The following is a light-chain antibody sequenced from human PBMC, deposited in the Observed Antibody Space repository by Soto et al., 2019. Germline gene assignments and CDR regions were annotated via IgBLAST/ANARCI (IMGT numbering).Light chain of an antibody. CDR1: SSNIGGYY. CDR3: AAWDDSLSGYV. Sequence: QSVLTQPPSASGTPGQRVTISCSGSSSNIGGYYVSWYQQLPGTAPKVLIYRNTQRPSGVPDRFSGSKSGTSASLAISGLRSDEEAEYYCAAWDDSLSGYVFGTGTKLTVL. J-gene: IGLJ1*01. V-gene: IGLV1-47*01. CDR2: RNT.